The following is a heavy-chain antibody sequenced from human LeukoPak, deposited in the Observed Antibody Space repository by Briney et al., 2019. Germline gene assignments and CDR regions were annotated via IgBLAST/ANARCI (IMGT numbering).Heavy chain of an antibody. Sequence: ASVNVSCKASGYTFTSYDINWVRQATGQGLEWMGWMNPNSGNTGYAQKFQGRVTITRNTSISTAYMELSSLRSEDTAVYYCARVRSSRPYYYYYMDVRGKGTTVTVSS. V-gene: IGHV1-8*03. CDR1: GYTFTSYD. CDR3: ARVRSSRPYYYYYMDV. CDR2: MNPNSGNT. J-gene: IGHJ6*03. D-gene: IGHD6-6*01.